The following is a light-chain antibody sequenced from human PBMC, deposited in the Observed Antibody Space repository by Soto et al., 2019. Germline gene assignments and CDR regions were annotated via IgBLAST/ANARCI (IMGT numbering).Light chain of an antibody. V-gene: IGLV3-21*02. CDR1: NIGSKS. J-gene: IGLJ3*02. CDR2: DDN. CDR3: QVWDSSSTAWV. Sequence: SYELTQPPSMSVAPGQTARITCGGNNIGSKSVHWYQQKPGQAPVLVVYDDNDRASEIPERFSGSSSGKTATLTISRVEAGDEADYYCQVWDSSSTAWVFGGGTKLTVL.